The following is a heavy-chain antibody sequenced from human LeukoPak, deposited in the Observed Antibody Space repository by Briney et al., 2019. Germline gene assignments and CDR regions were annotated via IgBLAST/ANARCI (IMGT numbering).Heavy chain of an antibody. D-gene: IGHD1-26*01. J-gene: IGHJ5*02. CDR1: GFTFSRFW. V-gene: IGHV3-7*01. CDR2: INEDGSEA. CDR3: ARREWLRHERTGYYAFDA. Sequence: PGGSLRLSCAASGFTFSRFWMSWVRQAPDKGLEWVANINEDGSEAYYVDCVKGRFTISRDNPKNSVSLQMNSLRAEDTALYYCARREWLRHERTGYYAFDAWGQGTLVTVSS.